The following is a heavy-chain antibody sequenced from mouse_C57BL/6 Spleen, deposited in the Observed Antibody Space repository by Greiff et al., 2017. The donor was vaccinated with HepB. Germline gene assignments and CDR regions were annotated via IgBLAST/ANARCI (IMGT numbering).Heavy chain of an antibody. J-gene: IGHJ3*01. D-gene: IGHD2-12*01. CDR3: AAYSQAFAY. Sequence: EVKLVESGAELVKPGASVKLSCTASGFNIKDYYMHWVKQRTEQGLEWIGRIAPEDGETKYAPKFQGKSTITADTSSNTAYLQLSSLTSEDTAVYYYAAYSQAFAYWGQGTLVTVSA. CDR2: IAPEDGET. V-gene: IGHV14-2*01. CDR1: GFNIKDYY.